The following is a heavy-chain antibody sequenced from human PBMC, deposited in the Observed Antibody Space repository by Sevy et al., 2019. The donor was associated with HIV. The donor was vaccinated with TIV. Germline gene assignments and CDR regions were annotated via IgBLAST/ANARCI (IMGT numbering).Heavy chain of an antibody. D-gene: IGHD6-13*01. CDR1: GGSISSSSYY. J-gene: IGHJ4*02. CDR3: ASPIAAAGAFDY. CDR2: IYYSGST. Sequence: SETLSLTCTVSGGSISSSSYYWGWIRQPPGKGLEWIGSIYYSGSTYYNPSLKSRVTISVDTSKNQLSLKLSSVTAAGTAVYYCASPIAAAGAFDYWGQGTLVTVSS. V-gene: IGHV4-39*01.